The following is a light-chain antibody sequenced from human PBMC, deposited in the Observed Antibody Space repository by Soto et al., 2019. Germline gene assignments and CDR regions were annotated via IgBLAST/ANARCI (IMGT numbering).Light chain of an antibody. Sequence: QPVLTQSPSASASLGASVKLTCTLSSGHSNYAIAWHQQQPEKGPRYLMKLNSDGSHRKGDGIPDRFSGSSSGAERHLTISSLQSEDEADYYCQTWGTGIRVFGTGTKLTVL. J-gene: IGLJ1*01. CDR2: LNSDGSH. CDR3: QTWGTGIRV. CDR1: SGHSNYA. V-gene: IGLV4-69*01.